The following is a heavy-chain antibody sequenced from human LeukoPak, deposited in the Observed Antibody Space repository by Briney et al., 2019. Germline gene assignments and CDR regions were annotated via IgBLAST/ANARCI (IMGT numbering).Heavy chain of an antibody. D-gene: IGHD3-22*01. J-gene: IGHJ4*02. CDR2: INPSGGST. CDR1: GYTFTSYY. V-gene: IGHV1-46*01. Sequence: ASVKVSCKASGYTFTSYYMHWVRQAPGQGLEWMGIINPSGGSTSYAQKFRGRVTMTRDTSTSTVFMELSSLRSEDTAVYYCARDLSENYYDSSGYFDYWGQGTLVTVSS. CDR3: ARDLSENYYDSSGYFDY.